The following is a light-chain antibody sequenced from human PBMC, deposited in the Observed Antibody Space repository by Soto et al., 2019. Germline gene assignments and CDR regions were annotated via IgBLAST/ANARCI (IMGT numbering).Light chain of an antibody. CDR2: DAS. J-gene: IGKJ1*01. CDR3: KHYNSYSEA. Sequence: DIQMTQSPSTLSASIGDRVTITCRASQRISSWLAWYQQKPGKAPKVLIYDASSLESGVPSRFSGSGSGTEFTLTIRSLQPDDFATYYCKHYNSYSEAVGQGTKVDIK. V-gene: IGKV1-5*01. CDR1: QRISSW.